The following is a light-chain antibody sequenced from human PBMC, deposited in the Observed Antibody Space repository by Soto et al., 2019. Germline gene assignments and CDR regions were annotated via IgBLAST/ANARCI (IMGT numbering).Light chain of an antibody. V-gene: IGKV4-1*01. CDR2: WAS. CDR3: QQYYTTLS. Sequence: VLPQSPATLSVSPGERATINFTSSQSVLYNSANKTYLAWYQQKAGQPPRLLIYWASTRDSGVPGRFSGSGSGTDFTLTINNLQAEDVAVYYCQQYYTTLSFGGGTKVESK. J-gene: IGKJ4*01. CDR1: QSVLYNSANKTY.